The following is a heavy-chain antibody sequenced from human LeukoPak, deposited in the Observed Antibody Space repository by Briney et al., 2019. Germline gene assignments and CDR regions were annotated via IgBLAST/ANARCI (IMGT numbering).Heavy chain of an antibody. CDR3: ATKPGYCSGGSCYSQNGNWFNP. CDR1: GASITSGGYY. CDR2: LYYTGSS. V-gene: IGHV4-31*03. J-gene: IGHJ5*02. Sequence: PSETLSLTCTVSGASITSGGYYWSWIRQHPQRGLEWIGYLYYTGSSFYNPSLKSRVTISVDTSENQFSLNLNSVTAADTAVYYCATKPGYCSGGSCYSQNGNWFNPWGQGTLVTVSS. D-gene: IGHD2-15*01.